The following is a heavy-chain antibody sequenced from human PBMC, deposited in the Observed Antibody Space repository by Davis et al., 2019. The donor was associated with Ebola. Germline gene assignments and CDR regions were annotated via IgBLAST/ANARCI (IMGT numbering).Heavy chain of an antibody. CDR2: ISYDGSNK. CDR3: ARDPLRRFDY. J-gene: IGHJ4*02. D-gene: IGHD4-17*01. CDR1: GFTFSSYA. Sequence: GESLKISCAASGFTFSSYAMHWVRQAPGKGLEWVAVISYDGSNKYYADSVKGRFTISRDNAKNSLYLQMNSLRGEDTAVYYCARDPLRRFDYWGQGTQVTVSS. V-gene: IGHV3-30-3*01.